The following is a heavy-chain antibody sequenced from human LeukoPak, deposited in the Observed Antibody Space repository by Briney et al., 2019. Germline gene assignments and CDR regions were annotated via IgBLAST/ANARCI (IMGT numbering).Heavy chain of an antibody. CDR2: MLSSGSA. J-gene: IGHJ5*02. Sequence: GGSLRLSCVASGFSLSGYAMSWVRQAPGKGPEWVSGMLSSGSAYYSDSATGRFTISRDSSKNTLYLQMNSLRSEDTAIYSCAKDLAYGDGRWEFVPWGQGTLVTVSS. CDR1: GFSLSGYA. CDR3: AKDLAYGDGRWEFVP. D-gene: IGHD4-17*01. V-gene: IGHV3-23*05.